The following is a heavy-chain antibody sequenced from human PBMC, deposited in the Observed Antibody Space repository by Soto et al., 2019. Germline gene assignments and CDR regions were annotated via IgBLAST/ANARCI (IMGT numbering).Heavy chain of an antibody. Sequence: SETPSLTCTVSGGSIGRNYWSWIRQPPGKGLQWIGYIYYSGTTDYNPSLKSRVTMSVDTSKMQFSLRLTSVTAADTAVYYCARGPYAGFDVWGQGTMVTVSS. V-gene: IGHV4-59*01. D-gene: IGHD2-2*01. J-gene: IGHJ3*01. CDR2: IYYSGTT. CDR1: GGSIGRNY. CDR3: ARGPYAGFDV.